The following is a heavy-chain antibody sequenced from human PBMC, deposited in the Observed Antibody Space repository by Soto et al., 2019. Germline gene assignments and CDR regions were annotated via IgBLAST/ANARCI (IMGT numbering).Heavy chain of an antibody. D-gene: IGHD2-2*02. CDR3: AREYTYGSNFFDC. J-gene: IGHJ4*02. CDR1: GGSISSAAYY. Sequence: QVQLQESGPGLVKPSQTLSLTCTVSGGSISSAAYYWSWIRRHPGKGLEWIGYSSHSGSTYYNPSLKSRVIISVDTSKNQFSLSLTSVTAADTAVYYCAREYTYGSNFFDCWGQGALVTVSS. V-gene: IGHV4-31*03. CDR2: SSHSGST.